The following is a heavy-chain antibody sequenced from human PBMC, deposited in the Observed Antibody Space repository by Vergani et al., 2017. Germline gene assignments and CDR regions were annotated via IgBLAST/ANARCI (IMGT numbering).Heavy chain of an antibody. J-gene: IGHJ6*03. V-gene: IGHV1-69*01. CDR2: IIPIFGTA. CDR1: GGTFSSYA. CDR3: AAKTTVTPPDDYFYYYMDV. D-gene: IGHD4-17*01. Sequence: QVQLVQSGAEVKKPGSSAKVSCKASGGTFSSYAISWVRQAPGQGLEWMGGIIPIFGTANYAQKFQGRVTITADESTSTAYMELSSLRSEDTAVYYCAAKTTVTPPDDYFYYYMDVWGKGTTVTVSS.